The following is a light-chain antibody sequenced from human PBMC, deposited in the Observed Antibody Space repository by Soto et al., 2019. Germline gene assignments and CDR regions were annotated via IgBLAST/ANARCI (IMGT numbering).Light chain of an antibody. Sequence: DIQVTQSPSSLSASVGDRVTITCRASQGISNGLSWYQQKPGKVPKLLIYAASTLQSGVLSRFSGSGSGTDFTLTISSLQPEDVATYYCQKYNSAPWTFGQGTKVDIK. J-gene: IGKJ1*01. CDR1: QGISNG. V-gene: IGKV1-27*01. CDR3: QKYNSAPWT. CDR2: AAS.